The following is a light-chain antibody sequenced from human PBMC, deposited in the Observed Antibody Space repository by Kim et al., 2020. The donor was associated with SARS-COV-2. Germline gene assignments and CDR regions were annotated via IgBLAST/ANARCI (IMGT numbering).Light chain of an antibody. CDR2: EVT. V-gene: IGLV2-8*01. Sequence: GQSVTISCTGTSSDIGGYNYVTWYQQYPGKAPTLMIYEVTKRPSGVPGRFSGSKSGNTASLTVSGLQAEDEADYYCSSYAGSNNFVFGTGTKVTVL. CDR1: SSDIGGYNY. J-gene: IGLJ1*01. CDR3: SSYAGSNNFV.